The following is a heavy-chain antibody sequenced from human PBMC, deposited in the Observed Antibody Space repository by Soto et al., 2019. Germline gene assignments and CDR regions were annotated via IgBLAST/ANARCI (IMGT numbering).Heavy chain of an antibody. V-gene: IGHV1-69*01. CDR1: GGTFSSYA. Sequence: QVQLVQSGAEVKKPGSSVKVSCKASGGTFSSYAISWVRQAPGQGLEWMGGIIPIFATANYAQKFQDRVTITADESTSTAYMELSSLRSEDTAVYYCARTYCSSTSCPYYYGMDVWGQGTTVTVCS. CDR2: IIPIFATA. J-gene: IGHJ6*02. CDR3: ARTYCSSTSCPYYYGMDV. D-gene: IGHD2-2*01.